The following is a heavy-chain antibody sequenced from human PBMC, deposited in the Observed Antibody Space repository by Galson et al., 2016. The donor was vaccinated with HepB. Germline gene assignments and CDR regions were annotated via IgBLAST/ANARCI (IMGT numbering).Heavy chain of an antibody. J-gene: IGHJ4*02. Sequence: SLRLSCAASGFTFNNHAMNWVRQAPGKGLEWVSTISPSGDNTYYADSVKSRFTISRDISKNTLYLQMNNLRADDTALYYCARRGINWGFFDYWGQGTLVTVSS. D-gene: IGHD7-27*01. CDR2: ISPSGDNT. CDR3: ARRGINWGFFDY. V-gene: IGHV3-23*01. CDR1: GFTFNNHA.